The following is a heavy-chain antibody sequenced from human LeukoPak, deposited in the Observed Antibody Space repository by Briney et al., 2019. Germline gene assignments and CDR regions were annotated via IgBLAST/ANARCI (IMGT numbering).Heavy chain of an antibody. CDR1: GFTFSSYS. Sequence: GGSLRLSCAASGFTFSSYSINWVRQAPGRGLEWVSSISSSSRFIKYADSEKGRLTISRDNAKNSLYLQMNSLRAEDTAVYYCARAVAEDIVVVVAANNWFDPWGQGTLVTVSS. CDR3: ARAVAEDIVVVVAANNWFDP. D-gene: IGHD2-15*01. V-gene: IGHV3-21*01. CDR2: ISSSSRFI. J-gene: IGHJ5*02.